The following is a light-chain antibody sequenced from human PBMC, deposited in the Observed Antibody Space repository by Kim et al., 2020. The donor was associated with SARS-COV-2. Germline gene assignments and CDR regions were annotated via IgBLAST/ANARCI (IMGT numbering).Light chain of an antibody. Sequence: QRVTISCFGGNSNVGKNYVSWYQQVPGTAPKVVIYDDSDRPSGVPDRFSGSKSGTSATLDITGLQSGDEADYYCGTWDSDLSVGLFGGGTKVTVL. CDR2: DDS. CDR3: GTWDSDLSVGL. CDR1: NSNVGKNY. J-gene: IGLJ3*02. V-gene: IGLV1-51*01.